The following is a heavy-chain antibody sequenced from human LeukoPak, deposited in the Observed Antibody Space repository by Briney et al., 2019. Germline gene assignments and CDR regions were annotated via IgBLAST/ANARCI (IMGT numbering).Heavy chain of an antibody. D-gene: IGHD6-6*01. J-gene: IGHJ4*02. Sequence: PGGSLRLSCAASGFTLSSYWMSWVRHAPGQGLEWVANIKQDGSGKSYVDSVKGRCTISRDNAKNSLFLQMNSLRAEDTAVYYCARINSSSSPHVDYWGQGTLVTVSS. CDR3: ARINSSSSPHVDY. V-gene: IGHV3-7*01. CDR1: GFTLSSYW. CDR2: IKQDGSGK.